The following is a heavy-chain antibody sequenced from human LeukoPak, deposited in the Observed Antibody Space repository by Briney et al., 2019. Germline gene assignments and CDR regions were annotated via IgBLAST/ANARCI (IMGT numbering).Heavy chain of an antibody. CDR3: ARDSITVKAFDI. J-gene: IGHJ3*02. V-gene: IGHV4-30-4*08. CDR1: GGSISSGGYY. D-gene: IGHD4-11*01. CDR2: IYYSGST. Sequence: SQTLSLTCTVSGGSISSGGYYWSWIRQHPGKGLEWIGYIYYSGSTYYNPSLKSRVTISVDTSKNQFSLKLSSVTAADTAVYYCARDSITVKAFDIWGQGTMVTVSS.